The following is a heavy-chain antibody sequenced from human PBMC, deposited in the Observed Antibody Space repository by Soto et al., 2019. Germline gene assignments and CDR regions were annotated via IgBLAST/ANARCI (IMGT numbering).Heavy chain of an antibody. J-gene: IGHJ3*02. Sequence: GETLRLSCAASGFICSSYDMSWVRQAPGKGLEWVSTILVDGRTFYVDSVKGRFTISRDSSQNTVYLQMNSLAAGDTALYYCAKATATGGGAFDICGQGTMVTVSS. D-gene: IGHD2-8*02. V-gene: IGHV3-23*01. CDR1: GFICSSYD. CDR2: ILVDGRT. CDR3: AKATATGGGAFDI.